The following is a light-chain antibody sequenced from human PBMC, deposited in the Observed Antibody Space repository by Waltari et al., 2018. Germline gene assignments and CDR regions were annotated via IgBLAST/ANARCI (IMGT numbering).Light chain of an antibody. CDR2: VNSDGSH. Sequence: QLVLTQSPSASASLGASVSLTCTLSSGHSHYAIAWHQQQPQKGPRYLMKVNSDGSHIKGDGIPDRFSGSSSGAERYPIISSLQSEDAADYYCQTWGTGIWVFGGGTKLTVL. CDR1: SGHSHYA. J-gene: IGLJ3*02. CDR3: QTWGTGIWV. V-gene: IGLV4-69*01.